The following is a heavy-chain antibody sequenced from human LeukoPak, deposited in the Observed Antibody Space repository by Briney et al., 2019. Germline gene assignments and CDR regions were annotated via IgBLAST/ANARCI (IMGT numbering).Heavy chain of an antibody. V-gene: IGHV4-31*03. CDR3: ARDGDACSGGNCYSD. CDR1: GGSISSGGYY. J-gene: IGHJ4*02. Sequence: SETLSLTCTVSGGSISSGGYYWNWIRQHPGKGLEWIVSIYYSGTPYYNPSLKSRVTTSVDTSKSQFSLKLSSVTAADTAVYYCARDGDACSGGNCYSDWGQGTLVTVSS. D-gene: IGHD2-15*01. CDR2: IYYSGTP.